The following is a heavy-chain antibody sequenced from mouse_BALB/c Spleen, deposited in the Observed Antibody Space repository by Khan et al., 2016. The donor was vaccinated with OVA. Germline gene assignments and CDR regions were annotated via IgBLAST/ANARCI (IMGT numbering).Heavy chain of an antibody. V-gene: IGHV5-15*02. CDR3: ARGGFAY. CDR2: ISSVAYSI. J-gene: IGHJ3*01. CDR1: GFTFIDYG. Sequence: EVELVESGGGLVQPGGSRKLSCAAAGFTFIDYGMAWVRQTPGKGPEWIAFISSVAYSIYYADTVTGRFTISRENAKNTLYLEMSSLRSEGTAMYYCARGGFAYWGQGTLVTVSA.